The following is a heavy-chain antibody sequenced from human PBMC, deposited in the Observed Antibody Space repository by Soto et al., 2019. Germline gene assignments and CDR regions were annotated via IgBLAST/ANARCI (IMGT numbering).Heavy chain of an antibody. V-gene: IGHV1-69*02. CDR2: IIPILGIA. D-gene: IGHD4-17*01. Sequence: QVQLVQSGAEVKKPGSSVKVSCKASGGTFSSYTISWVRQSPGQGLEWMGRIIPILGIANYAQKFQGRVTITADKSTSTAYMELSSLRSEDTAVYYCARGPPFYGDRDLEYFRHWGQGTLVTVSS. J-gene: IGHJ1*01. CDR1: GGTFSSYT. CDR3: ARGPPFYGDRDLEYFRH.